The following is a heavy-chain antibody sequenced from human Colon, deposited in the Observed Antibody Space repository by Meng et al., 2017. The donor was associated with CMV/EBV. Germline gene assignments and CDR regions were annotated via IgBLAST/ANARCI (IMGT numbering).Heavy chain of an antibody. CDR2: INWDGRSR. D-gene: IGHD3-10*01. CDR3: AKDVSDLGSGRYGFDD. CDR1: GFTFSDAW. Sequence: GGSLRLSCAVSGFTFSDAWMNWVRQAPGKGLEWVAGINWDGRSRGHADSVKGRFTISRDNVKRSVDLQMDNLRVEDTALYYCAKDVSDLGSGRYGFDDWGQGILVTVSS. V-gene: IGHV3-20*04. J-gene: IGHJ4*02.